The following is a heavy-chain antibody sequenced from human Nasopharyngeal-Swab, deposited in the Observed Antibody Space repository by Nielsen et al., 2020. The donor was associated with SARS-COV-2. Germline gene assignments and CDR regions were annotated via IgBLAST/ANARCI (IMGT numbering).Heavy chain of an antibody. CDR3: AKTDTTMVRGVIKQ. D-gene: IGHD3-10*01. CDR1: GFTFSSYA. CDR2: ISGSGGST. Sequence: GESLKISCAASGFTFSSYAMSWVRQAPGKGLEWVSAISGSGGSTYYADSVKGRFTISRDNSKNTLYLQMNSLRAEDTAVYYCAKTDTTMVRGVIKQWGQGTLVTVSP. V-gene: IGHV3-23*01. J-gene: IGHJ4*02.